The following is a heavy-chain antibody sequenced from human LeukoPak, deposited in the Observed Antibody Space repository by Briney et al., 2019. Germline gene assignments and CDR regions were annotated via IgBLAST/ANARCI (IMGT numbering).Heavy chain of an antibody. CDR1: GYTFTSYD. CDR2: INPNSGDT. CDR3: ARDPSSRGNFDY. V-gene: IGHV1-2*02. J-gene: IGHJ4*02. Sequence: GASVKVSCKASGYTFTSYDINWVRQAPGQGLEWMGWINPNSGDTNYAQKFQGRVTMTRDMSINTAYVELGRLRSDDTAVYYCARDPSSRGNFDYWGQGTLVTVSS. D-gene: IGHD5-24*01.